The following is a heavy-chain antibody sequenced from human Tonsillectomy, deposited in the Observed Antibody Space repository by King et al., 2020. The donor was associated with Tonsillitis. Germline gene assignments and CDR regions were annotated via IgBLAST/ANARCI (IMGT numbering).Heavy chain of an antibody. J-gene: IGHJ4*02. V-gene: IGHV3-30*18. CDR3: AKDGGAVAGSFDY. CDR1: GFTFSSYG. Sequence: VQLVESGGGVVQPGRSLRLSCAASGFTFSSYGMHWVRQAPGKGLEWVAVISYDGSNKYYAVSVKGRFTISRDNSKNTLYLQMNSLRAEDTAVYYCAKDGGAVAGSFDYWGQGTLVTVSS. CDR2: ISYDGSNK. D-gene: IGHD6-19*01.